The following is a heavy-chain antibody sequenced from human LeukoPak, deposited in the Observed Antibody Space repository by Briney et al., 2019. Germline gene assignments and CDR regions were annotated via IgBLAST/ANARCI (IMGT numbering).Heavy chain of an antibody. Sequence: PGGSLRLSCAAFGFNFITAAMTWVRQAPGKGLEWVSLIGSSGGSTYYADSVKGRFTISRDNFNHTLSLQMNSLRVEDTAIYYCVKDIQLSTWGLGTMVTVSS. D-gene: IGHD5-24*01. CDR3: VKDIQLST. J-gene: IGHJ3*01. CDR2: IGSSGGST. CDR1: GFNFITAA. V-gene: IGHV3-23*01.